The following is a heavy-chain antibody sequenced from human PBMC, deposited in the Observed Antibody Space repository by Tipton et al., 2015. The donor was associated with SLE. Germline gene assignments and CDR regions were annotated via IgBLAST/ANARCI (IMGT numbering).Heavy chain of an antibody. CDR3: TLGGLGSAFWSGSHPS. J-gene: IGHJ4*02. CDR1: GFTFSTHG. D-gene: IGHD3-3*01. V-gene: IGHV3-33*01. CDR2: IWFDGNSE. Sequence: RSLRLSCAASGFTFSTHGMHWVRQAPGKGLEWVAVIWFDGNSESYADSVKGRFTISRDNSRSTVYLQMNSLRAEDTSVYYCTLGGLGSAFWSGSHPSWGQGTLVTVS.